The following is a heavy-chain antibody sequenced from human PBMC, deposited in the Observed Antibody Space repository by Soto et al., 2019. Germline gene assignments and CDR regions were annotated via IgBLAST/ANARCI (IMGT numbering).Heavy chain of an antibody. J-gene: IGHJ4*02. CDR1: GFTFSDYA. CDR2: VSNDGRNT. D-gene: IGHD6-19*01. Sequence: VQLVESGGGVVQPGRSLRLSCAASGFTFSDYAMHWVRQAPGKGLEWVAVVSNDGRNTNYADSVKGRFTISRDSSKNTVPLEMTSLRAEDTAVYYCAKGGRQWLVTSDFNYWGQGALVTVSS. CDR3: AKGGRQWLVTSDFNY. V-gene: IGHV3-30*18.